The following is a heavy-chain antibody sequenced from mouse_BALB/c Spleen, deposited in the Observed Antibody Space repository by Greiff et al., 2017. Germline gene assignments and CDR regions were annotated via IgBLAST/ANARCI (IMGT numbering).Heavy chain of an antibody. J-gene: IGHJ2*01. D-gene: IGHD4-1*02. Sequence: DVQLVESGGGLVQPGGSRKLSCAASGFTFSSFGMHWVRQAPEKGLEWVAYISSGSSTIYYADTVKGRFTISRDNPKNTLFLQMTSLRSEDTAMYYCARSGPTGTFDYWGQGTTLTVSS. CDR1: GFTFSSFG. CDR3: ARSGPTGTFDY. CDR2: ISSGSSTI. V-gene: IGHV5-17*02.